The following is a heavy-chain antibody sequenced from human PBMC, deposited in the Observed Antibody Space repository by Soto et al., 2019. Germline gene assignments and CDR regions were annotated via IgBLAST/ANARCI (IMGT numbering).Heavy chain of an antibody. Sequence: QVQLVQSGAEVKKPGSSVKVSCKASGGTFSSYAISWVRQAPGQGLVWMGGIIPVFGTANYAQKFQGRVTITADEATSTAYMELSSLRSEDTAVYYCARHVPAAGYYYGMDVWGQGTTVTVSS. CDR1: GGTFSSYA. J-gene: IGHJ6*02. D-gene: IGHD2-2*01. CDR2: IIPVFGTA. V-gene: IGHV1-69*12. CDR3: ARHVPAAGYYYGMDV.